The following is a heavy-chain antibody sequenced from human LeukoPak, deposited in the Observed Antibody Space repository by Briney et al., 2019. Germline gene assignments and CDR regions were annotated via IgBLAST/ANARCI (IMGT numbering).Heavy chain of an antibody. Sequence: GGSLRLSCAASGFTFSAYSLNWVRQAPGKGLEWVSGISGSDSSTYYADSVKGRFTVSRDNSKNTLYLLLNSLSAEDTAVYYCAKAGPGWNFWFDPWGQGTLVTVSS. J-gene: IGHJ5*02. CDR3: AKAGPGWNFWFDP. D-gene: IGHD1-7*01. CDR1: GFTFSAYS. CDR2: ISGSDSST. V-gene: IGHV3-23*01.